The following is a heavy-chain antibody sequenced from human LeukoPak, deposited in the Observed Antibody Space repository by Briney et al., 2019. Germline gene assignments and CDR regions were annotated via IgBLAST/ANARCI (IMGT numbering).Heavy chain of an antibody. Sequence: GGSLRLSCAASGFTFSSYAMSWVRQAPGKGLEWVSAISGSGGSTYYADSVKGRSTISRDNSKNTLYLQMNSLRAEDTAVYYCAKAGGKYSSSWYEDYWGQGTLVTVSS. CDR2: ISGSGGST. CDR1: GFTFSSYA. V-gene: IGHV3-23*01. CDR3: AKAGGKYSSSWYEDY. D-gene: IGHD6-13*01. J-gene: IGHJ4*02.